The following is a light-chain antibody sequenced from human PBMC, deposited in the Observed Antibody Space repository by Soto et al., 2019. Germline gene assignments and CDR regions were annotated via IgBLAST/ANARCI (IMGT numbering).Light chain of an antibody. CDR1: QDISNY. CDR2: AAS. CDR3: QKYDSLPFT. V-gene: IGKV1-27*01. Sequence: DIQMTQSPSSLSASVGDSVTITCRASQDISNYLAWFQQRPGKPPKLLIYAASTLESGVPSRFSGGRSGTDFTLSISSLQPEDDATFYCQKYDSLPFTFGPGTKVDIK. J-gene: IGKJ3*01.